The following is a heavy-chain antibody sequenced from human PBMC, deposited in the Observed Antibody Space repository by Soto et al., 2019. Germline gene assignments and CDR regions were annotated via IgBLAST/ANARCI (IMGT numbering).Heavy chain of an antibody. J-gene: IGHJ4*02. D-gene: IGHD1-1*01. Sequence: QITLKESGPTLVKPTQTLTLTCEFSGFSVSTNEGGVGWIRQPPGKALEWLALIYWDDDKRYRPSLKHRLTITKDTSKKQVVLTMANMDPVDTATYYCALATRRIGRLISGRRTGAPYDDWGQGTHVTVSS. CDR2: IYWDDDK. CDR1: GFSVSTNEGG. V-gene: IGHV2-5*02. CDR3: ALATRRIGRLISGRRTGAPYDD.